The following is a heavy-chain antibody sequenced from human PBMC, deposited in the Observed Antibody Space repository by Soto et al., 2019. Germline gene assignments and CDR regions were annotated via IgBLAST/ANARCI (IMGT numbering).Heavy chain of an antibody. V-gene: IGHV4-39*07. CDR1: GGSISSSSYY. CDR2: IYYSGST. D-gene: IGHD5-12*01. J-gene: IGHJ5*02. CDR3: ARDGYSGYGENGFDP. Sequence: SETLSLTCTVSGGSISSSSYYWGWIRQPPGKGLEWIGSIYYSGSTYHNPSLKSRVTISVDTSKNQFSLKLSSVTAADTAVYYCARDGYSGYGENGFDPWGQGTLVTVSS.